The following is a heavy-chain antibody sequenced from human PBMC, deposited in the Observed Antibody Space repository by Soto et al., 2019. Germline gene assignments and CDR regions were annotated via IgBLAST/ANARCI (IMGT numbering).Heavy chain of an antibody. V-gene: IGHV4-59*08. J-gene: IGHJ4*02. D-gene: IGHD1-1*01. CDR2: IYYSGST. CDR3: ARRYGYSFDY. Sequence: PSETLSLTCTVSGGSISSYYWSWIRQPPGKGLEWIGYIYYSGSTNYNPSHKSRVTISVDTSKNQFSLKLSSVTAADTAVYYCARRYGYSFDYWGQGTLVTVSS. CDR1: GGSISSYY.